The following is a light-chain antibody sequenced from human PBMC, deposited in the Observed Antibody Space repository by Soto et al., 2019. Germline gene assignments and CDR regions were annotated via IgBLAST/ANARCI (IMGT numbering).Light chain of an antibody. CDR2: SNN. V-gene: IGLV1-44*01. CDR1: NSNIGSNT. J-gene: IGLJ3*02. CDR3: AAWDDSLNGWV. Sequence: QSVLTQPPSESGTPGQKVTISCSGSNSNIGSNTVNWYQQLPGTAPKLLIYSNNQRPSGVPDRFSGSTSGTSASLAISGLQSEDEADYYCAAWDDSLNGWVFGGGTKLTVL.